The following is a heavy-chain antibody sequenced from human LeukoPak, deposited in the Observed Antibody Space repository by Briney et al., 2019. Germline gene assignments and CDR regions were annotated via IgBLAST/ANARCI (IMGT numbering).Heavy chain of an antibody. J-gene: IGHJ4*02. Sequence: GGSLRLSCAASGFTFSTYAMHWVRQAPGKGLEWVAVISYDGRNQHYADSVKGRFTISRDNSKNTLYPQVNSLRAEDTGVYYCARGGGDGYNFGCWGQGSLVTVSS. CDR3: ARGGGDGYNFGC. D-gene: IGHD5-24*01. CDR1: GFTFSTYA. V-gene: IGHV3-30*04. CDR2: ISYDGRNQ.